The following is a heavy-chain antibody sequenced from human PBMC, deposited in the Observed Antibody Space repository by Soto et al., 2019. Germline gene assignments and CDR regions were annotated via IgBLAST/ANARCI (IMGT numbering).Heavy chain of an antibody. D-gene: IGHD6-6*01. CDR1: GDSISSSTYY. J-gene: IGHJ4*02. CDR2: IYHTGTT. Sequence: SETLSLTCTVSGDSISSSTYYWGWIRRPPGKGLEWIGCIYHTGTTYYNPSLKSRVTISVDTSKNQFSLKLSSVTAADTAVYYCARPYFSSSSMFDYWGQGTLVTVSS. CDR3: ARPYFSSSSMFDY. V-gene: IGHV4-39*01.